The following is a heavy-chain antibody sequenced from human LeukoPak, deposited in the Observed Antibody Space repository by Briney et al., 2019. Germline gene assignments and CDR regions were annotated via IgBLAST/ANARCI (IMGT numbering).Heavy chain of an antibody. CDR1: GVTFSSYA. D-gene: IGHD3-3*01. CDR3: AKDGSNDFWSGYYYYFDY. Sequence: GGSLRLSCAASGVTFSSYAMNWVRQAPGKGLEWVSAISGSGGSTYYAESMKGRFTISRDNSKNTLYLQMNTLRAEDTAVYYCAKDGSNDFWSGYYYYFDYWGQGTLVTVSS. CDR2: ISGSGGST. J-gene: IGHJ4*02. V-gene: IGHV3-23*01.